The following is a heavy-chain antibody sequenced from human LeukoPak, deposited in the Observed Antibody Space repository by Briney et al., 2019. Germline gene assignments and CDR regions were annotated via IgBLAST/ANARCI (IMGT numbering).Heavy chain of an antibody. J-gene: IGHJ3*02. Sequence: PGGSLRLSCAASGFTFSSYAMHWVRQAPGKGLEWVAVISYDGSNKYYADSVKGRFTISRDNSKNTLYLQMNSLRAEDTAVYYCARDTKQPGADAFDIWGQGTMVTVSS. CDR3: ARDTKQPGADAFDI. D-gene: IGHD6-13*01. CDR2: ISYDGSNK. V-gene: IGHV3-30*04. CDR1: GFTFSSYA.